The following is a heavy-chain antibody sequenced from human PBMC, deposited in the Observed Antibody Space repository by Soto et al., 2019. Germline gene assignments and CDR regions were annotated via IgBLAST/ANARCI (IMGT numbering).Heavy chain of an antibody. CDR2: IYYSGST. CDR1: GGSISSYY. Sequence: PSETLSLTCTVSGGSISSYYWSWIRQPPGKGLEWIGYIYYSGSTNYNPSLKSRVTISVDTSKNQFSLKLSSVTAADTAVYYCARLRFLEWLPGYYFDYWGQGTLVTVSS. J-gene: IGHJ4*02. D-gene: IGHD3-3*01. V-gene: IGHV4-59*08. CDR3: ARLRFLEWLPGYYFDY.